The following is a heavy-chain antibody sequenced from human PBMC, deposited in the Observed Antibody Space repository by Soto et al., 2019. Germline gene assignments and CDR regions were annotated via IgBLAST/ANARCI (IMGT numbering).Heavy chain of an antibody. Sequence: EVQLLESGGGLVQPGGSLRLSCAASGYSFSTYAMSWVRQAPGKGLEWVSGISAGGGSPFIADSVKGRFIISRDNAKDTLYLQMNSLTGEDTAIYYCVKHPEYQLVSWFDPWGQGTLVTVSS. D-gene: IGHD6-6*01. CDR1: GYSFSTYA. J-gene: IGHJ5*02. CDR2: ISAGGGSP. V-gene: IGHV3-23*01. CDR3: VKHPEYQLVSWFDP.